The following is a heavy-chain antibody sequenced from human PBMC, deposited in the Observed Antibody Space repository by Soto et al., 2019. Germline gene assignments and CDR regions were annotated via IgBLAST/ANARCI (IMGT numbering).Heavy chain of an antibody. CDR1: GGSISRSSYY. Sequence: SETLSLSCTVSGGSISRSSYYWGWIRQPPGKGLEWIGSVYYAGSAYYNPSLRSRATISVDTSKNRFSLKLTSVTAADTAVYYCASPYDDYSAWGQGTLVTVSS. CDR3: ASPYDDYSA. D-gene: IGHD4-17*01. J-gene: IGHJ4*02. CDR2: VYYAGSA. V-gene: IGHV4-39*02.